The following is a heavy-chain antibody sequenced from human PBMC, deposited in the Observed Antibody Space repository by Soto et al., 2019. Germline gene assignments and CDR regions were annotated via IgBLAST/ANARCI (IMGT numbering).Heavy chain of an antibody. V-gene: IGHV1-8*01. D-gene: IGHD1-1*01. J-gene: IGHJ6*03. CDR3: ARDDGVTTRPTHYYYYYYMDV. CDR1: GYTFTSYD. Sequence: ASVKVSCKASGYTFTSYDINWVRQATGQGLEWMGWMNPNSGNTGYAQKFQGRVTMTRNTSISTAYMELSSLRSEDTAVYYCARDDGVTTRPTHYYYYYYMDVWGKGTKVTVSS. CDR2: MNPNSGNT.